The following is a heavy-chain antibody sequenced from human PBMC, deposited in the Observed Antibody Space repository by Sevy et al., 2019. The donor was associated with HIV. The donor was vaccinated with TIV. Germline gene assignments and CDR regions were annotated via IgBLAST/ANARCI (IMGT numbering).Heavy chain of an antibody. J-gene: IGHJ4*02. Sequence: GESLKIPCAASGFTFRRYAMHWVRQAPGQGLEAVAVISYHGGKTYHADSVKGRLTISSDNSENAMYLQMNSLRAEDTAVYYCTRDGGGDYFDYWGLGTLVTVSS. V-gene: IGHV3-30*04. D-gene: IGHD2-15*01. CDR1: GFTFRRYA. CDR3: TRDGGGDYFDY. CDR2: ISYHGGKT.